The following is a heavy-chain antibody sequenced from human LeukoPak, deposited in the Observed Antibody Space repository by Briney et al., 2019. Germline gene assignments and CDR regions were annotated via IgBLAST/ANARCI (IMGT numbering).Heavy chain of an antibody. CDR1: GFTFSSYG. CDR3: AKKMIVND. V-gene: IGHV3-30*18. Sequence: TGRSLRLSCAASGFTFSSYGMHWVRQAPGKGLEWVAVISYDGSNKYYADSVKGRFTISRDNSKNTLYLQMNSLRVEDTAVYYCAKKMIVNDWGQGTLVTVSS. D-gene: IGHD3-22*01. CDR2: ISYDGSNK. J-gene: IGHJ4*02.